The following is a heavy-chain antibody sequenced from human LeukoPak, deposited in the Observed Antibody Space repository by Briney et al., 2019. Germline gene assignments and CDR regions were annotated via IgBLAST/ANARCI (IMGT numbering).Heavy chain of an antibody. J-gene: IGHJ4*02. CDR3: ARDSIAGYSLSW. CDR1: AFTFNTYW. D-gene: IGHD3-9*01. CDR2: ISHSGSP. Sequence: GSLRLSCAASAFTFNTYWMHWVRQPPGKGLEWIGEISHSGSPNYNPSLKGRLTISVDTAKNQFSLKLSSVTAADTAVYYCARDSIAGYSLSWWGQGTLVTVSS. V-gene: IGHV4-4*02.